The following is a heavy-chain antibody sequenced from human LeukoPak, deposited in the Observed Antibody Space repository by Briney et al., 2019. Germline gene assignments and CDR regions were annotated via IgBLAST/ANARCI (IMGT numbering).Heavy chain of an antibody. J-gene: IGHJ4*02. CDR2: IYYSGST. D-gene: IGHD7-27*01. CDR1: GGSISSGGYY. CDR3: ARVLSVVTGEYYFDY. V-gene: IGHV4-31*03. Sequence: TSETLSLTCTVSGGSISSGGYYWSWIRQHPGKGLEWIGYIYYSGSTYYNPSLKSRVTISVDTSKNQFSLKLSSVTAADTAVYYCARVLSVVTGEYYFDYWGQGTLVTVSS.